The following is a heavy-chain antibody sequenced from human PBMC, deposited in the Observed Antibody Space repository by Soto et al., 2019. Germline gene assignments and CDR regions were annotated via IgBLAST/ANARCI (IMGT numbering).Heavy chain of an antibody. Sequence: QVQLQESGPGLVKPSQTLSLTCTVSGDSISSGGYFWNWIRLHPGKGLEWIGYIYYSGSTDYNPSLKSRVTISVDTSKNQFSLKLSSVTAADTAVYYCARGPGIWGQGTLVTVSS. CDR1: GDSISSGGYF. CDR3: ARGPGI. CDR2: IYYSGST. J-gene: IGHJ4*02. V-gene: IGHV4-31*03.